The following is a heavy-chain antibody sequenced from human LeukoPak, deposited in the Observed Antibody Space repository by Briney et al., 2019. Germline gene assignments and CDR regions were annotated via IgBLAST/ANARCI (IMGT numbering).Heavy chain of an antibody. D-gene: IGHD2-2*01. V-gene: IGHV4-31*03. CDR3: ARNLYCSSTSCYLYYYYYMDV. CDR1: GGSISSGGYY. Sequence: SQTLSLTCTVSGGSISSGGYYWSWIRQHPGKGLEWIGYIYYSGSTYYNPSLKSRVTISVDTSKNQFSLKLSSLTAADTAVYYCARNLYCSSTSCYLYYYYYMDVWGKGTTVTVSS. J-gene: IGHJ6*03. CDR2: IYYSGST.